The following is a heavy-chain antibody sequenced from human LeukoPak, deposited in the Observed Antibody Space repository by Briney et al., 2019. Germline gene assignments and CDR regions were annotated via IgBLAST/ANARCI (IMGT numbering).Heavy chain of an antibody. J-gene: IGHJ4*02. V-gene: IGHV3-23*01. CDR3: ATYYDILTGCSPTYYYFDY. CDR2: ISGSGGST. Sequence: PGGSLRLSCAASGFTFSSYAMSWVRQAPGEGLEWVSAISGSGGSTYYADSVKGRFTISRDNSKNTLYLQMNSLRAEDTAVYYCATYYDILTGCSPTYYYFDYWGQGTLVTVSS. CDR1: GFTFSSYA. D-gene: IGHD3-9*01.